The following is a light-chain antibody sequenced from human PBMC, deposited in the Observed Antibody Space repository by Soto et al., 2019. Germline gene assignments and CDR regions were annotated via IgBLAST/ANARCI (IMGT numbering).Light chain of an antibody. V-gene: IGKV1-5*03. CDR3: QQYNSYSRT. CDR1: QSIGSW. Sequence: DIQMTQSPSTLSASVGDRVTITCRASQSIGSWLAWYQQKPGKAPKLLIYKASSLESGVPSRFSGSGSGTEFTLTISSLQPDDFATYYCQQYNSYSRTFGQGTKVDIK. J-gene: IGKJ1*01. CDR2: KAS.